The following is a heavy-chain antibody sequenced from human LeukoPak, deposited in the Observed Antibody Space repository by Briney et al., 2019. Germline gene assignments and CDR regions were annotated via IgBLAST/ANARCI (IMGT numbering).Heavy chain of an antibody. J-gene: IGHJ2*01. CDR2: IYPGDSDT. Sequence: GESLKISCKGSGYSFTSCWIGWVRQLPGKGLEWMGIIYPGDSDTRYSPSFQGQVTISADKSISTAYLQWSSLKASDTAMYYCASRRYYYGSGTEPDWYFDLWGRGTLVTVSS. CDR1: GYSFTSCW. CDR3: ASRRYYYGSGTEPDWYFDL. D-gene: IGHD3-10*01. V-gene: IGHV5-51*01.